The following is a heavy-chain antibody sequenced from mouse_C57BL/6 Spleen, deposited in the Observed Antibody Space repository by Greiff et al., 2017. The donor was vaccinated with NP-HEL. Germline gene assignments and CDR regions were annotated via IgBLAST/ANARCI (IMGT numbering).Heavy chain of an antibody. D-gene: IGHD2-5*01. Sequence: VQLQESGAELVRPGTSVKMSCKASGYTFTNYWIGWAKQRPGHGLEWIGDIYPGGGYTNYNEKFKGKATLTADKSSSTAYMQFSSLTSEDSTIYYCARAVNYYAMDYWGQGTSVTVSS. CDR3: ARAVNYYAMDY. V-gene: IGHV1-63*01. J-gene: IGHJ4*01. CDR1: GYTFTNYW. CDR2: IYPGGGYT.